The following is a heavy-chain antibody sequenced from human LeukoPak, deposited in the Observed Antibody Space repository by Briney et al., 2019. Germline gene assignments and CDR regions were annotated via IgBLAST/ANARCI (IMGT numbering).Heavy chain of an antibody. CDR1: GFTFSSYA. V-gene: IGHV3-23*01. J-gene: IGHJ4*02. Sequence: GGSLRLSCAASGFTFSSYAMNWVRQAPGKGLEWVSTISGSGGSTYNADSVKGRFTIARDNSKNTLYLQMNSLRAEDTALYYCAKAISLYTLDYWGQGTLVTVSS. D-gene: IGHD2-21*01. CDR2: ISGSGGST. CDR3: AKAISLYTLDY.